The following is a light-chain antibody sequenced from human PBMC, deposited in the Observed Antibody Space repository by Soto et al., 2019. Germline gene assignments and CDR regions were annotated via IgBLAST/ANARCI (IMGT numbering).Light chain of an antibody. CDR2: KAS. CDR3: QQYSTYSRT. J-gene: IGKJ1*01. V-gene: IGKV1-5*03. CDR1: QSIDSW. Sequence: DIQVTQSPSTLSASVGDRVTITCRASQSIDSWLAWYQQRPGKAPKLLIYKASSLESGVPSRFSGSGSGTEFTLTISSLQPDDFATYYCQQYSTYSRTFGQGTKVEIK.